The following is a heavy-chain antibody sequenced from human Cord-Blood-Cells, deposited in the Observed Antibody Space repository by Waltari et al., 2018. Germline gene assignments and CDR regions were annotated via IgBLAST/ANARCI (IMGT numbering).Heavy chain of an antibody. D-gene: IGHD6-6*01. CDR2: FDPEDGET. CDR1: GYTLTEFS. Sequence: QVQLVPSGAEVKKPGASVKVSCKVSGYTLTEFSIQWVRQAPGKGLEWMGGFDPEDGETIYAQKFQGRVTMTEDTSTDTAYMELSSLRSEDTAVYYCARGPAARPSYNWFDPWGQGTLVTVSS. CDR3: ARGPAARPSYNWFDP. J-gene: IGHJ5*02. V-gene: IGHV1-24*01.